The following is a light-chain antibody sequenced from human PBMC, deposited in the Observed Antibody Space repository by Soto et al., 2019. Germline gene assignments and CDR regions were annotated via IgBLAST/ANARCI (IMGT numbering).Light chain of an antibody. V-gene: IGKV4-1*01. Sequence: DIVMTQSPDSLSASLGERATINCKSSQSVLYSSNNKNYLAWYHQKPGQPPKLLIYWASTRESGVPDRFSGAGSGTDFTLTISTLQAEDVAVYYCQQYYTTPLTFGGGTKVEIK. CDR1: QSVLYSSNNKNY. CDR3: QQYYTTPLT. J-gene: IGKJ4*01. CDR2: WAS.